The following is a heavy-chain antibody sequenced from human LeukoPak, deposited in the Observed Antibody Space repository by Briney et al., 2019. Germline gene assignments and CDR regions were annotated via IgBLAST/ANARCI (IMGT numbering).Heavy chain of an antibody. Sequence: ASVKVSCKVSGYTLTELSMHWVRQAPGKGLEWMGGFDPEDGETIYAQKFQGRVTMTEDTSTDTAYMELSSLRSEDTAVYYCATGGIGYCSSTSCYTSRGVYNWFDPWGQGTLVTVSS. J-gene: IGHJ5*02. CDR1: GYTLTELS. CDR3: ATGGIGYCSSTSCYTSRGVYNWFDP. D-gene: IGHD2-2*02. CDR2: FDPEDGET. V-gene: IGHV1-24*01.